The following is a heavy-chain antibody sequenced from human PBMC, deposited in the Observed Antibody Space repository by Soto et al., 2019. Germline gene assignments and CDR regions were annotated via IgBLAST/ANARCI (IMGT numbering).Heavy chain of an antibody. Sequence: EVQLVESGGGLVQPGGSLRLSCAASGFTFSSYSMNWVRQAPGKGLEWVSYISRSSSTIYYADSVKGRFTISRDNAKNSLYLQLNSLRAEDTAVYYCASSAHYSDRSGYYYQFQYWGQGTLVTVSS. CDR3: ASSAHYSDRSGYYYQFQY. CDR1: GFTFSSYS. D-gene: IGHD3-22*01. V-gene: IGHV3-48*01. CDR2: ISRSSSTI. J-gene: IGHJ1*01.